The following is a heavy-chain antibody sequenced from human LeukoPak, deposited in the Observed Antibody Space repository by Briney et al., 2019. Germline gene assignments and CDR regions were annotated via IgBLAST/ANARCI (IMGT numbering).Heavy chain of an antibody. Sequence: PSETLSLTCTVSGGSISSSSYYWGWIRQPPGKGLEWIGSIYYSGSTYYNPSLKSRVTISVDTSKNQFSLKLSSVTAADTAVYYCARDLGSSGFTENYGMDVWGQGTTVTVSS. CDR1: GGSISSSSYY. CDR2: IYYSGST. V-gene: IGHV4-39*07. J-gene: IGHJ6*02. D-gene: IGHD6-19*01. CDR3: ARDLGSSGFTENYGMDV.